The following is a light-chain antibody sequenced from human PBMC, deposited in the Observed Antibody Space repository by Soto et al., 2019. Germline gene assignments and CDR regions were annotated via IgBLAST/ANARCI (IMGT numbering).Light chain of an antibody. CDR1: QSVLYRSKNKNY. J-gene: IGKJ1*01. CDR2: WAT. CDR3: QQYYSTPWT. V-gene: IGKV4-1*01. Sequence: DIVMTQSPDSLAVSLGERATINCKSSQSVLYRSKNKNYLAWYQQKPGQPPKLLIYWATTRESGVPDRFSGSGSGTDFTLTISSLQAEDVAVYYCQQYYSTPWTFGQGTRWIS.